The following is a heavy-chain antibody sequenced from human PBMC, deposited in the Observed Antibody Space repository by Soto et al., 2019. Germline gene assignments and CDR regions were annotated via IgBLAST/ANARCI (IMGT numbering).Heavy chain of an antibody. CDR3: ARAALRYFDWLPSRFDY. CDR1: GYTFTSYG. Sequence: ASVKVSCKASGYTFTSYGISWVRQAPGHGLEWMGWISAYNGNTNYAQKLQGRVTMTTDTSTSTAYMELRSLRSDDTAVYYCARAALRYFDWLPSRFDYWGQGTLVTVSS. CDR2: ISAYNGNT. V-gene: IGHV1-18*01. D-gene: IGHD3-9*01. J-gene: IGHJ4*02.